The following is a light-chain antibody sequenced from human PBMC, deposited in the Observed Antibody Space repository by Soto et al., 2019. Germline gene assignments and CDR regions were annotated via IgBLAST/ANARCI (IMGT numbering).Light chain of an antibody. CDR2: DAC. V-gene: IGKV3-11*01. CDR3: QQRSNWPLQSS. J-gene: IGKJ5*01. CDR1: QIVSSY. Sequence: VTQSPASLSVSLGERATLSCRASQIVSSYLDWYQQRPGQAHRLLIHDACTRATGIPARFSGSGSGTDFTLTISSLEPQAVEVYYCQQRSNWPLQSSFGKGTRVEIK.